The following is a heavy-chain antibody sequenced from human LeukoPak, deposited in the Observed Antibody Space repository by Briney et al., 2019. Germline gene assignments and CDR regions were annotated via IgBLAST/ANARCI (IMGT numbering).Heavy chain of an antibody. J-gene: IGHJ4*02. CDR3: ARGEDGTGDYHPTYFDS. CDR1: GGSMNTYY. CDR2: IFYTGIT. V-gene: IGHV4-59*01. Sequence: SETLSLTCNVSGGSMNTYYWSWIRQPPGKGLEWIGYIFYTGITNYNPSLKSRVTISVDTSRNQFSLKLTSVTAADTAVYYCARGEDGTGDYHPTYFDSWGQGTLVTVSS. D-gene: IGHD4-17*01.